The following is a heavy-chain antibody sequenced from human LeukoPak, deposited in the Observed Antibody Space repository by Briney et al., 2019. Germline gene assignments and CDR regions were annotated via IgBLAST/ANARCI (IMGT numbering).Heavy chain of an antibody. V-gene: IGHV4-59*01. J-gene: IGHJ4*02. Sequence: KPSETLSLTCTVSGDSISSYYWSWIRQPPGKGLEWIGYIYYSGSTNYDPSLKSRVTISVDTSKNQFSLKLSSVTAADTAVYYCARGSPFGDYWGQGTLVTVSS. CDR2: IYYSGST. CDR1: GDSISSYY. CDR3: ARGSPFGDY. D-gene: IGHD3-10*01.